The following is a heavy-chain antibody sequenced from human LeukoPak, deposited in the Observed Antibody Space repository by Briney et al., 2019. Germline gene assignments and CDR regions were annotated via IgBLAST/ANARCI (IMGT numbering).Heavy chain of an antibody. D-gene: IGHD3-22*01. V-gene: IGHV1-2*02. Sequence: ASVKVSCKASGYTFTGYYMHWVRQAPGQGLEWMGWINPNSGGTNYAQKFQGRVTMTEDTSTDTAYMELSSLRSEDTAVYYCATSLGDITMIVVVPGSFDYWGQGTLVTVSS. CDR1: GYTFTGYY. CDR2: INPNSGGT. J-gene: IGHJ4*02. CDR3: ATSLGDITMIVVVPGSFDY.